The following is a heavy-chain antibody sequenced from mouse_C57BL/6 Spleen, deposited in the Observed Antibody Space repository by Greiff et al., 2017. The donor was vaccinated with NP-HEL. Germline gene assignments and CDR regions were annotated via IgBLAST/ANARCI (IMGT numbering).Heavy chain of an antibody. CDR3: ARDVSYFDY. Sequence: VQLKESGPGLVKPSQSLSLTCSVTGYSITSGYYWNWIRQFPGNKLEWMGYISYDGSNNYNPSLKNRISITRDTSKNQFFLKLNSVTTEDTATYYCARDVSYFDYWGQGTTRTVSS. CDR2: ISYDGSN. J-gene: IGHJ2*01. V-gene: IGHV3-6*01. CDR1: GYSITSGYY.